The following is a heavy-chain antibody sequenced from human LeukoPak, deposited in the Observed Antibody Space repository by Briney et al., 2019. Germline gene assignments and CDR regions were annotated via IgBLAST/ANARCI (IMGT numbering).Heavy chain of an antibody. J-gene: IGHJ4*02. CDR3: ATLGCAGEKCTRAGRAVGGY. D-gene: IGHD2-21*01. V-gene: IGHV3-21*01. Sequence: PGGSLRLSCTGSGFTFSSYTLHWVRQAPGKDLEWVSSISSGGTFVFYADSVTGRFTISRDNGVKFLYLQMDSLRAEHTDVYYRATLGCAGEKCTRAGRAVGGYWGQGTLVTVSS. CDR1: GFTFSSYT. CDR2: ISSGGTFV.